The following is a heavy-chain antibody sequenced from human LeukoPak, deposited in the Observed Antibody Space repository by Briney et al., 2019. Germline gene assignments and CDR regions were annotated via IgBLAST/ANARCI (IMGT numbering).Heavy chain of an antibody. CDR1: GFTFSSYA. D-gene: IGHD3-10*01. CDR3: AKDRAIWFGELSYYFDY. Sequence: PGRSLRLSCAASGFTFSSYAMHWVRQAPGKGLEWVAVISYDGSNKYYADSVKGRFTISRDNSKNTLYLQMNSLRAEDTAVYYCAKDRAIWFGELSYYFDYWGQGTLVTVSS. V-gene: IGHV3-30*04. J-gene: IGHJ4*02. CDR2: ISYDGSNK.